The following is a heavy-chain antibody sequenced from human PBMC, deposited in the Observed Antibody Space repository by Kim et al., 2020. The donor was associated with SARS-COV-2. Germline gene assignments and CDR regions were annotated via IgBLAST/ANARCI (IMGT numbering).Heavy chain of an antibody. J-gene: IGHJ5*02. CDR3: ARDGNVDSSGWHNWFDP. CDR1: GVSISRINHY. V-gene: IGHV4-39*07. Sequence: SETLSLTCTVSGVSISRINHYWGWIRQPPGKGLEWIGSIYYSGTTYYNPSLKSRVTISLDTSKNQFSLKLSSVTAADTAVYYCARDGNVDSSGWHNWFDP. D-gene: IGHD6-19*01. CDR2: IYYSGTT.